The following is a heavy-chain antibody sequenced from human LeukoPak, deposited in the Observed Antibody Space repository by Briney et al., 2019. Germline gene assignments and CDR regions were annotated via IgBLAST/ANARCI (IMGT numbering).Heavy chain of an antibody. CDR1: GGSISSGGYY. J-gene: IGHJ4*02. Sequence: PSETLSLTCTVSGGSISSGGYYWSWIRQHPGKGLEWIGYIYYSGSTYYNPSLKSRVTISVDTSKNQFSLKLSSVTAADTAVYYCARDSGDCSSTSCPIDYWGQGTLVTVS. D-gene: IGHD2-2*01. CDR3: ARDSGDCSSTSCPIDY. CDR2: IYYSGST. V-gene: IGHV4-31*03.